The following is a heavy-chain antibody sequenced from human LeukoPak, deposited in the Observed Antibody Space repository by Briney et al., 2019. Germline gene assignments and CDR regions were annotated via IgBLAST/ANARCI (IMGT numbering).Heavy chain of an antibody. CDR2: ISYDGSNK. CDR1: GFTFSSYG. V-gene: IGHV3-30*18. J-gene: IGHJ4*02. CDR3: AKNYYDSSGYYLGYFDY. D-gene: IGHD3-22*01. Sequence: GSLRLFCAASGFTFSSYGMHWVRQAPGKGLEWVAVISYDGSNKYYADSVKGRFTISRDNSKNTLYLQMNSLRAEDTAVYYCAKNYYDSSGYYLGYFDYWGQGTLVTVSS.